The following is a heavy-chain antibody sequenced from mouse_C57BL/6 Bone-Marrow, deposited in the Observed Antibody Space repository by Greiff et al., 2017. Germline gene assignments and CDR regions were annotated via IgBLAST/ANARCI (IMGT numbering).Heavy chain of an antibody. CDR2: IDPETGGT. D-gene: IGHD2-4*01. V-gene: IGHV1-15*01. J-gene: IGHJ4*01. Sequence: QVQLQQSGAELVRPGASVTLSCKASGYTFTDYEMHWVKQTPVHGLEWIGAIDPETGGTAYNQKFKGKAILTADKSSSTAYMELRSLTSEDSAVYYCTRNDYGYAMDDWGQGTSVTVSS. CDR1: GYTFTDYE. CDR3: TRNDYGYAMDD.